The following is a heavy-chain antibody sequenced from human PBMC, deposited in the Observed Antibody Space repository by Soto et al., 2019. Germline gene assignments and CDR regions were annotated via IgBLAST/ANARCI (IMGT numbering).Heavy chain of an antibody. Sequence: QVQLQESGPGLMQPSGTLSLTCAVSGGSISDNWWSWVRQPPGKGLDWIGEIYHTGNRHYNPSLEGRVTISVDKSKNHFSLNLNSVTAADTAVYYCARHIAVSGTRGFDYWGQGILVTVSS. V-gene: IGHV4-4*02. CDR1: GGSISDNW. J-gene: IGHJ4*02. CDR3: ARHIAVSGTRGFDY. CDR2: IYHTGNR. D-gene: IGHD6-19*01.